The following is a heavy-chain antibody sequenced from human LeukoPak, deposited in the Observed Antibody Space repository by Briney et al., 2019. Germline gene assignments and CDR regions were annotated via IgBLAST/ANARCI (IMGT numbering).Heavy chain of an antibody. J-gene: IGHJ4*02. Sequence: KPSETLSLTCAVYGGSFSGYYWSWIRQPPGKGLEWIGELNHSGSTNYNPSLKSRVTISVDTSKNQFSLKLSSVTAADTAVYYWARGRGVVVPAAIDFDYWGQGTLVTVSS. V-gene: IGHV4-34*01. CDR3: ARGRGVVVPAAIDFDY. D-gene: IGHD2-2*02. CDR2: LNHSGST. CDR1: GGSFSGYY.